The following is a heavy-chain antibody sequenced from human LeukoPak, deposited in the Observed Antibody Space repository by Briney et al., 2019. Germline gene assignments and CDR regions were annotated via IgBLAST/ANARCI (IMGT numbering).Heavy chain of an antibody. V-gene: IGHV3-9*01. Sequence: PGGSLRLSWVASGFTFDDYAMHWGRQAPGKGLEWVAGINWNSVSAVYADSLKGRLTISRDNAKNSLFLQMNSLKTEDTAFYYCAKGARSSSGYTTDWGQGILVTVSS. CDR3: AKGARSSSGYTTD. J-gene: IGHJ4*02. CDR2: INWNSVSA. D-gene: IGHD3-22*01. CDR1: GFTFDDYA.